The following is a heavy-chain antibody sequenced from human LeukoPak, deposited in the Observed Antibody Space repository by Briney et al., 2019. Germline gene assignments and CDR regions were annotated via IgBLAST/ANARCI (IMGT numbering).Heavy chain of an antibody. CDR3: ARVAGLYDSSGYYDY. Sequence: ASVKVSCKASGYTFTNYGITWVRQAPGQGLEWMGWINPNSGGTNYAQKFQGWVTMTRDTSISTAYMELSRLRSDDTAVYYCARVAGLYDSSGYYDYWGQGTLVTVSS. CDR1: GYTFTNYG. V-gene: IGHV1-2*04. J-gene: IGHJ4*02. D-gene: IGHD3-22*01. CDR2: INPNSGGT.